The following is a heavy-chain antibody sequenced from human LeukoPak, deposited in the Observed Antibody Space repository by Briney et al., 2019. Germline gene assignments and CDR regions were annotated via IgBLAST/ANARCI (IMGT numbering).Heavy chain of an antibody. CDR1: GGSFSGYY. V-gene: IGHV4-34*01. Sequence: SETLSLTCAVYGGSFSGYYWSWIRQPPGKGLEWIGEINHSGSTNYNPSLKGRVTISVDTSKNQFSLKLSSVTAADTAVYYCARPGPNWFDPWGQGTLVTVSP. D-gene: IGHD7-27*01. CDR3: ARPGPNWFDP. CDR2: INHSGST. J-gene: IGHJ5*02.